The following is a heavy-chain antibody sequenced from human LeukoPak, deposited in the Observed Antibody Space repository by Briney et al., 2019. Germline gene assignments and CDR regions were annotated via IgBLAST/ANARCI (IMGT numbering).Heavy chain of an antibody. CDR3: ARRAVSIDAFDI. J-gene: IGHJ3*02. CDR1: GYTFTSYY. V-gene: IGHV1-46*01. Sequence: GASVKVSCKASGYTFTSYYMHWVRQAPGQGLEWMGIINPSGGSTSYAQKFQGRVTMTRDTSTSTVYMELSSLRSEDTAGYYCARRAVSIDAFDIWGQGTMVTVSS. D-gene: IGHD6-25*01. CDR2: INPSGGST.